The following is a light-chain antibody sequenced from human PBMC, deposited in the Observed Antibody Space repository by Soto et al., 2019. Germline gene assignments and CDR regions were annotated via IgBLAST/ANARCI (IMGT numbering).Light chain of an antibody. V-gene: IGLV2-11*01. CDR1: SSDVGGYNY. J-gene: IGLJ1*01. CDR2: DVS. Sequence: QSALTQPRSVSGSPGQSVTISCTGTSSDVGGYNYVSWYQQHPGKAPKLMIYDVSKRPSGVPDRFSGSKSGNTASLTISGLQAEDEADYYCCSYAGRYVFGTGNKLTVL. CDR3: CSYAGRYV.